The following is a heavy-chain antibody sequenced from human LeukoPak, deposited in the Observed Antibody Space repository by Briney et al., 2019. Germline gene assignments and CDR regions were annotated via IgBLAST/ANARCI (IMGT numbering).Heavy chain of an antibody. CDR1: GFTFSSYW. CDR2: IKQDGSEK. J-gene: IGHJ6*03. V-gene: IGHV3-7*01. Sequence: PGGSLRLSCAASGFTFSSYWMSWVRQAPGKGLEWVANIKQDGSEKYYVDSVKGRFTISRDNAKNSLYLQMNSLRAEDTAVYYCARDAGFWSGYYKGGYYYYMDVWGKGTTVTVSS. D-gene: IGHD3-3*01. CDR3: ARDAGFWSGYYKGGYYYYMDV.